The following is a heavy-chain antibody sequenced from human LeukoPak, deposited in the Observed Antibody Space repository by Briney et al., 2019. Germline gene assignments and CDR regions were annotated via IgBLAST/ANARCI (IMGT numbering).Heavy chain of an antibody. Sequence: GGSLRLSCAGSGFTFSSDCLDWVRQAPGKGLGWVALISNDGSVQYYSDSVKGRFINSRDNSKNTLYLQMNSLSAEHTAVYYCARGFRDSRGFLVDFWGQGTRVIVSS. V-gene: IGHV3-30*03. CDR3: ARGFRDSRGFLVDF. CDR1: GFTFSSDC. D-gene: IGHD3-22*01. CDR2: ISNDGSVQ. J-gene: IGHJ4*02.